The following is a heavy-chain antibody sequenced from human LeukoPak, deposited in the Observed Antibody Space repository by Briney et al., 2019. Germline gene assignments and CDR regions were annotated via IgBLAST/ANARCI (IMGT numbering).Heavy chain of an antibody. Sequence: SETLSLTCTASGGSISSYYWSWIRQPPGKGLEWIGYIYYSGSTNYDPSLKSRVTISVDTSKNQFSLKLSSVTAADTAVYYCARGWSAAAGTWWFDPWGQGTLVTVSS. V-gene: IGHV4-59*01. J-gene: IGHJ5*02. CDR1: GGSISSYY. CDR3: ARGWSAAAGTWWFDP. CDR2: IYYSGST. D-gene: IGHD6-13*01.